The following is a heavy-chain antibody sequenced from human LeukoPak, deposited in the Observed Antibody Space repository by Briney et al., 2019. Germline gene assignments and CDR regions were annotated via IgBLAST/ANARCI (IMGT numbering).Heavy chain of an antibody. V-gene: IGHV4-34*01. CDR3: ARVQKNYDILTGYRLKGFDY. CDR2: INHSGST. Sequence: PSETLSLTCAVYGGSFSGYYWSWIRQPPGKGLEWIGGINHSGSTNYNPSLKSRVTISVDTSKNQFSLKLSSVTAADTAVYYCARVQKNYDILTGYRLKGFDYWGQGTLVTVSS. J-gene: IGHJ4*02. D-gene: IGHD3-9*01. CDR1: GGSFSGYY.